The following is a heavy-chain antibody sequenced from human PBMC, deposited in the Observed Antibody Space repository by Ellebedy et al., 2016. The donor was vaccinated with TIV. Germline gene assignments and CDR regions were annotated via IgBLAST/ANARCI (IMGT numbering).Heavy chain of an antibody. CDR2: IRGSGGSK. J-gene: IGHJ3*01. CDR1: GFTFSNYA. D-gene: IGHD2-2*01. CDR3: AKDRSYWCSTTSLTPHVLDV. Sequence: GESLKISCAASGFTFSNYAMSWVRQAPGKGLEWVSGIRGSGGSKYYAVSVQGLFNISRDNSKHTLYLQMNSLSAEDTAVYFCAKDRSYWCSTTSLTPHVLDVWGQGTMVTVSS. V-gene: IGHV3-23*01.